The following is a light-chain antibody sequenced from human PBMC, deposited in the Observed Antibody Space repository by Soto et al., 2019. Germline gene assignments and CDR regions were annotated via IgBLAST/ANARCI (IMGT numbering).Light chain of an antibody. CDR3: QSYDDSLGGHVI. V-gene: IGLV1-40*01. CDR2: ANT. J-gene: IGLJ2*01. Sequence: QFVLTQPPSVSGAPGQRVTISCTGSSSYIGAGYDVHWYQQLPGTAPKLLIYANTNRPSGVPDRFSGSKSGTSASLAITGLQAEDEADYYCQSYDDSLGGHVIFGGGTQLTVL. CDR1: SSYIGAGYD.